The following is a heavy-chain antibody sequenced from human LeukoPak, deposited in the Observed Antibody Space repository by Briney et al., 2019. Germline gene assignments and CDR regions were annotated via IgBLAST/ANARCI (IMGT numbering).Heavy chain of an antibody. CDR2: INPNSGGT. CDR3: ATLAAGTGFDY. Sequence: ASVKVSCKASRYTFTGYYMHWVRQALGQGLEWMGWINPNSGGTNYAQKFQGRVTMTRDTSISTAYMELSRLRSDDTAVYYCATLAAGTGFDYWGQGTLVTVSS. V-gene: IGHV1-2*02. J-gene: IGHJ4*02. CDR1: RYTFTGYY. D-gene: IGHD6-13*01.